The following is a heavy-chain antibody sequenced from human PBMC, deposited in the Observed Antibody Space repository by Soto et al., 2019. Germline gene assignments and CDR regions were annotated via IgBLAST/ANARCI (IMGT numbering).Heavy chain of an antibody. CDR3: ARVGYSMDFDY. V-gene: IGHV4-59*01. J-gene: IGHJ4*02. D-gene: IGHD5-18*01. Sequence: SETLSLTCTVSGGSISSYYWSWIRQPPGKGLEWIGYIYYSGSTNYNPSLKSRVTISVDTSKNQFSLKLSSVTAADTAVYYCARVGYSMDFDYWGQGTLVTVSS. CDR2: IYYSGST. CDR1: GGSISSYY.